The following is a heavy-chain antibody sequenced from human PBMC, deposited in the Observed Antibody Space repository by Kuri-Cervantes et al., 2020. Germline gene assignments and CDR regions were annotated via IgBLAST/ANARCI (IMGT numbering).Heavy chain of an antibody. V-gene: IGHV1-46*02. CDR2: ISPSGDST. CDR1: GYTFNSYY. J-gene: IGHJ3*01. D-gene: IGHD1-1*01. Sequence: ASVKVSCKASGYTFNSYYMHWVRQAPGQGLEWMGIISPSGDSTTYAQKFQGRVTMTRDTSASTVYLELSSLSSEDMAVYYCARDSNLGAFDFWGQGTTVTVSS. CDR3: ARDSNLGAFDF.